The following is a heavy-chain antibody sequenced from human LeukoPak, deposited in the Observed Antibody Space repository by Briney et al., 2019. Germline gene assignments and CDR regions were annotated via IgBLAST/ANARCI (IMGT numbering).Heavy chain of an antibody. Sequence: ESGPTLVNPTQTLTLTCTFSGFSLSTSGVGVGWVRQPPGKALEWLALIYWNDDKRYRPSLKSRLTITKDTSKNQVVLTMTNLDPVDTATYFCAHSLSSGWYGVVVSPFDYWGQGTLVTVSS. CDR2: IYWNDDK. CDR3: AHSLSSGWYGVVVSPFDY. D-gene: IGHD6-19*01. J-gene: IGHJ4*02. CDR1: GFSLSTSGVG. V-gene: IGHV2-5*01.